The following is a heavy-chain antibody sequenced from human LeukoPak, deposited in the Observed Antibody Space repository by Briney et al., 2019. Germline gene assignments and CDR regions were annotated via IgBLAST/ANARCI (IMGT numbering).Heavy chain of an antibody. V-gene: IGHV3-23*01. CDR3: ARDAYSSGWSYFDY. Sequence: PGGSLRLSCAASGFTFSSYGMSWVRQAPGKGLEWVSAISGSGGSTYYADSVKGRFTISRDNSKYTLYLQMNSLRAEDTALYYCARDAYSSGWSYFDYWGQGTLVTVSS. CDR2: ISGSGGST. CDR1: GFTFSSYG. J-gene: IGHJ4*02. D-gene: IGHD6-19*01.